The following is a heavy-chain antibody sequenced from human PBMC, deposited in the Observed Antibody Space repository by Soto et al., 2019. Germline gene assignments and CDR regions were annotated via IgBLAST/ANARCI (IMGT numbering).Heavy chain of an antibody. Sequence: EVQLLESGGGLVQPGGSLRLSCAASGFTFSNYAMTWVRQAPGKGLEWVSAISGSGGSTYYADSVKGRFTISRDNSKNTLYLQMHRLRAEDTAVYYCANPPPTMESTIYYYYGMDVWGQGTTVTVSS. D-gene: IGHD1-26*01. CDR2: ISGSGGST. CDR3: ANPPPTMESTIYYYYGMDV. V-gene: IGHV3-23*01. J-gene: IGHJ6*02. CDR1: GFTFSNYA.